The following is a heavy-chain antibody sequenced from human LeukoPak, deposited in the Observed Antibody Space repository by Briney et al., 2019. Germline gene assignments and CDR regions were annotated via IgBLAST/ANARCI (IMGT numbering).Heavy chain of an antibody. CDR2: INHSGST. V-gene: IGHV4-34*01. Sequence: PSETLSLTCAVYSGSFSGYYWNWIRQPPGKGLEWIGEINHSGSTNYNPSLKSRVTISVDTSKNQFSLHLSSVTAADTAVYYCARGSRGHPTIYYYYYYMDVWDQGTPVTVSS. CDR3: ARGSRGHPTIYYYYYYMDV. CDR1: SGSFSGYY. J-gene: IGHJ6*03. D-gene: IGHD1/OR15-1a*01.